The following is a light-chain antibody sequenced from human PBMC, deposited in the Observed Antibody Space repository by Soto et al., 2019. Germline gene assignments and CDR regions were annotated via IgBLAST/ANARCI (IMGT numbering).Light chain of an antibody. V-gene: IGLV1-40*01. CDR2: GNI. Sequence: QPVLTQPPSVSGAPGQRVTISCTGGSSNIGAGYDVHWYQQLPGTAPKLLVYGNINRPSGVPDRFSGSNSGTSASLAITGLQAEDEADYYCQSYDSGLSGSVFGTGTKLTVL. CDR1: SSNIGAGYD. CDR3: QSYDSGLSGSV. J-gene: IGLJ1*01.